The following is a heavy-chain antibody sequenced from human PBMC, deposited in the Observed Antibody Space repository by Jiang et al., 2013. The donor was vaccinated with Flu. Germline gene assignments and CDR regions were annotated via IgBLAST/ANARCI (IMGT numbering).Heavy chain of an antibody. V-gene: IGHV1-69*04. CDR1: GGTFSSYA. J-gene: IGHJ4*02. Sequence: VSCKASGGTFSSYAISWVRQAPGQGLEWMGRIIPILGIANYAQKFQGRVTITADKSTSTAYMELSSLRSEDTAVYYCAREYTSGRWLRYYFDYWGQGTLVTVSS. D-gene: IGHD5-24*01. CDR3: AREYTSGRWLRYYFDY. CDR2: IIPILGIA.